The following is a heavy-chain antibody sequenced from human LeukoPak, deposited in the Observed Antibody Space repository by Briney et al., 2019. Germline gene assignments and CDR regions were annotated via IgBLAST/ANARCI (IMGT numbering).Heavy chain of an antibody. V-gene: IGHV1-18*01. CDR3: ARDHEGLTADYYYNYMDV. Sequence: GASVKVSCKASGYTFTSYGISCVRQAPEQGLEWMGWISAYNGNTNYAQKLQGRVTMTTDTSTSTAYMELRSLRSDDTAVYYCARDHEGLTADYYYNYMDVWGKGTTVTISS. CDR1: GYTFTSYG. J-gene: IGHJ6*03. D-gene: IGHD2-21*02. CDR2: ISAYNGNT.